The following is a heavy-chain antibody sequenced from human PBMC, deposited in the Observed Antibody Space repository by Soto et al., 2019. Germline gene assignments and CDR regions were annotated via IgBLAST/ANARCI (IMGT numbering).Heavy chain of an antibody. CDR2: INAGNGNT. CDR1: GYTFTSYA. CDR3: ARDLNVLGYYYGSGSYYDY. Sequence: QVQLVQSGAEVKKPGASVKVSCKASGYTFTSYAMHWVRQAPGQRLEWMGWINAGNGNTKYSQKFQGRVTITRDTSESTAYMELSSLRSEDTAVYYCARDLNVLGYYYGSGSYYDYWGQGTLVTVSS. D-gene: IGHD3-10*01. J-gene: IGHJ4*02. V-gene: IGHV1-3*01.